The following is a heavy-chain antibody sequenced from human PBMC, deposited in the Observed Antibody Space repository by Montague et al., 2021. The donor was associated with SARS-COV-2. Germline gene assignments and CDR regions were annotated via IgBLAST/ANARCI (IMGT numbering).Heavy chain of an antibody. V-gene: IGHV4-59*01. Sequence: SETLSLTCTVSGGSISSYYWSWIRQPPGKGLVWIGYIYYSGSTNYNPSLKSRVTISVDTSKNQFSLKLSSVTAADTAVYYCARGGGGRDGYNPWGQGTLVTVSS. CDR1: GGSISSYY. J-gene: IGHJ5*02. D-gene: IGHD5-24*01. CDR3: ARGGGGRDGYNP. CDR2: IYYSGST.